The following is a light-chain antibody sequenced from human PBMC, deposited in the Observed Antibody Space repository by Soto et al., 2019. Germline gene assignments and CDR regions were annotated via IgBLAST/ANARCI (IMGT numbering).Light chain of an antibody. CDR3: SSYTSPPTLRV. Sequence: QSVLTQPASVSGSPGQSITISCTGTSSDVGGYDYVSWYQQFPGKAPKLLIYDVTDRPSGGSDRFSGSKSDNTATLTISGLQAEDEGDYYCSSYTSPPTLRVFGPGTKVTVL. V-gene: IGLV2-14*03. CDR2: DVT. J-gene: IGLJ1*01. CDR1: SSDVGGYDY.